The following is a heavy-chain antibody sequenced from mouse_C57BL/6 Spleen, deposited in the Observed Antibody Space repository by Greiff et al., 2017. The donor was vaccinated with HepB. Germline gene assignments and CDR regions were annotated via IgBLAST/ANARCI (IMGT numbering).Heavy chain of an antibody. J-gene: IGHJ4*01. CDR2: INPYNGGT. CDR1: GYTFTDYY. D-gene: IGHD1-1*01. CDR3: ARGYYGSSYEMNAMDY. Sequence: EVQLQQSGPVLVKPGASVKMSCKASGYTFTDYYMNWVKQSHGKSLEWIGVINPYNGGTSYNQKFKGKATLTVDKSSSTAYMELNSLTSEDSAVYYCARGYYGSSYEMNAMDYWGQGTSVTVSS. V-gene: IGHV1-19*01.